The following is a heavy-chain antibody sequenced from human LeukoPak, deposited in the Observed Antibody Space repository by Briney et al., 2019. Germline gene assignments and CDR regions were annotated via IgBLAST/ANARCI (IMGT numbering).Heavy chain of an antibody. CDR3: ARGRRDGYNTAFDY. Sequence: PSETLSLTCTVSGGSVSSGSYYWSWIRQPPGTGLEWIGYIYYSGSTNHNPSLKSRVTISVDTSKNQFSLKLSSVTAADTAVYYCARGRRDGYNTAFDYWGQGTLVTVSS. J-gene: IGHJ4*02. CDR2: IYYSGST. CDR1: GGSVSSGSYY. V-gene: IGHV4-61*01. D-gene: IGHD5-24*01.